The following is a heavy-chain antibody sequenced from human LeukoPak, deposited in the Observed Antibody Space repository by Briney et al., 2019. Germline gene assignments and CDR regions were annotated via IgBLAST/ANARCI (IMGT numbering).Heavy chain of an antibody. V-gene: IGHV1-69*13. CDR3: AARPLYSGSQYYFDY. J-gene: IGHJ4*02. CDR2: LIPIFGTA. D-gene: IGHD1-26*01. Sequence: ASVKVSCKASGGTFSSYAISWVRQAPGQGLEWMGGLIPIFGTANYAQKFQGRVTITADESTSTAYMELSSLRSEDTAVYYCAARPLYSGSQYYFDYWGQGTLVTVSS. CDR1: GGTFSSYA.